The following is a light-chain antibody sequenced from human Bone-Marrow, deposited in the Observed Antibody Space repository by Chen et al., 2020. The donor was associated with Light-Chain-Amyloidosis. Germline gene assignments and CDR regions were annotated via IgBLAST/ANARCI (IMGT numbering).Light chain of an antibody. CDR2: DDS. CDR3: QVWDRSSDRPV. Sequence: SYVLTQPSSVSVAPGQTATIACGGNNIGSTSVHWYQPTPGQAPLLVVYDDSDRPSGIPERLSGSNSGNTATLIISRVEAGDEADYYWQVWDRSSDRPVFGGGTKLTVL. J-gene: IGLJ3*02. CDR1: NIGSTS. V-gene: IGLV3-21*02.